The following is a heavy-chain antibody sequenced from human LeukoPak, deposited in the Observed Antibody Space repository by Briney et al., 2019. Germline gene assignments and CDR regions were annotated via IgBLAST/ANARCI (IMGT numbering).Heavy chain of an antibody. Sequence: KSGGSLRLSCAPSGVPLSDYYMSGIPQAPGGGVEWVSYISSSGSTIYYADSVKDRFTISRDNAKNSLYLQMTSLRDKDTAVYYCARYDSGSYSFDYWGQGTLVTVSS. CDR1: GVPLSDYY. D-gene: IGHD1-26*01. V-gene: IGHV3-11*01. J-gene: IGHJ4*02. CDR2: ISSSGSTI. CDR3: ARYDSGSYSFDY.